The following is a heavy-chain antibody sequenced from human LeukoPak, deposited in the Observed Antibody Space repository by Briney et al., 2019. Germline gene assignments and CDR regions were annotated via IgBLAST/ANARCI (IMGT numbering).Heavy chain of an antibody. J-gene: IGHJ6*02. CDR3: ARDSRVAVFGGPGMDV. Sequence: SQTLSLTCTVSGGSISSGGYYWSWIRQHPGKGLEWIGYIYYSGSTYYNPSLKSRVTISVDTSKNQFSLKLRSVTAADTAVYYCARDSRVAVFGGPGMDVWGQGTTVTVSS. D-gene: IGHD3-3*01. V-gene: IGHV4-31*03. CDR1: GGSISSGGYY. CDR2: IYYSGST.